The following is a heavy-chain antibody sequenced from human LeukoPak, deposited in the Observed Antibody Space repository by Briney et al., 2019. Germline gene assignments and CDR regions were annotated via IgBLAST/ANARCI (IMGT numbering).Heavy chain of an antibody. J-gene: IGHJ3*02. CDR3: ASAYYYDSSGDYYGAVTDAFDI. CDR1: GGSISSSSYY. V-gene: IGHV4-39*07. CDR2: IYYSGST. D-gene: IGHD3-22*01. Sequence: NSSETLSLTCTVSGGSISSSSYYWGWLRQPPGKGLEWIGSIYYSGSTYYNPSLKSRVTISVETSKTPFSLKLSPVTAADTTVYYCASAYYYDSSGDYYGAVTDAFDIWGQGTMVTVSS.